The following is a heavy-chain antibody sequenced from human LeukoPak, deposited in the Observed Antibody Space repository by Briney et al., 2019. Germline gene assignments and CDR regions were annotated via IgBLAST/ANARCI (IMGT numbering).Heavy chain of an antibody. CDR2: IYTSGST. D-gene: IGHD6-19*01. Sequence: SQTLSLTCTVSGGSISSYYWSWIRQPAGKGLEWIGRIYTSGSTNYNPSLKSRVTMSVDTSKNQFSLKLSSVTAADTAVYYCARDWSVEGYFDYWGQGTLVTVSS. CDR3: ARDWSVEGYFDY. J-gene: IGHJ4*02. V-gene: IGHV4-4*07. CDR1: GGSISSYY.